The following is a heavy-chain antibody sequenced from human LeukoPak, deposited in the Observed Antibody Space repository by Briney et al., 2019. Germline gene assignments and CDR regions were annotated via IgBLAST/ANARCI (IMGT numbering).Heavy chain of an antibody. CDR2: INPSVGST. CDR3: ARDYPSNGGTPFDPTYSFDY. Sequence: ASVKVSCKASGCTFTSYSMHWVRQAPGQGLEWMGIINPSVGSTNYAQKFQGRVTITRDTSTSTAYMELSSLRSEDTAVYYCARDYPSNGGTPFDPTYSFDYWGQGTLVTVS. CDR1: GCTFTSYS. V-gene: IGHV1-46*03. D-gene: IGHD3-16*01. J-gene: IGHJ4*02.